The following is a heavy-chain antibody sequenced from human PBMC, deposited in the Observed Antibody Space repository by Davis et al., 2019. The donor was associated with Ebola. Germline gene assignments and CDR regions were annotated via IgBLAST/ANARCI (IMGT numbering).Heavy chain of an antibody. CDR2: INPSGGST. Sequence: ASVKVSCKASGYTFTSYYMHWVRQAPGQGLEWMGIINPSGGSTSYAQKFQGRVTMTRDTSTSIVYLELSSLRSEDTAVYYCARTSARGVTKGGYYFDYWGQGTLVTVSS. D-gene: IGHD4-17*01. J-gene: IGHJ4*02. CDR1: GYTFTSYY. V-gene: IGHV1-46*01. CDR3: ARTSARGVTKGGYYFDY.